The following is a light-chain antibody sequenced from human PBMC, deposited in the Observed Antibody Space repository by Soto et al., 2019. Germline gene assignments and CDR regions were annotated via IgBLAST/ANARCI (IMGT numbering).Light chain of an antibody. V-gene: IGKV3-15*01. CDR1: QSVSSS. J-gene: IGKJ2*01. Sequence: EIVMTQSPATLSASLGERATVSCRASQSVSSSFAWYQQKPGQAPRLLIYGASTKATGIPARFSGSGSGTEFTLTIGSLQSEDFAVYYCQQYNNWPRTFGQGTKLEIK. CDR3: QQYNNWPRT. CDR2: GAS.